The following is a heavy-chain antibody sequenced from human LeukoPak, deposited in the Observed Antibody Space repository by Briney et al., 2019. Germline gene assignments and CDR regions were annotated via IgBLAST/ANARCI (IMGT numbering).Heavy chain of an antibody. D-gene: IGHD6-19*01. CDR3: ARDRSSGWLDFQH. V-gene: IGHV1-3*01. CDR1: GYTFTSYA. Sequence: ASVKVSCKASGYTFTSYAIHWVRQAPGQRLEWMGWINAGNGNTKYSQKFQGRVTITRDTSASTAYMELSSLRSEDTAVYYCARDRSSGWLDFQHWGQGTLVTVSS. CDR2: INAGNGNT. J-gene: IGHJ1*01.